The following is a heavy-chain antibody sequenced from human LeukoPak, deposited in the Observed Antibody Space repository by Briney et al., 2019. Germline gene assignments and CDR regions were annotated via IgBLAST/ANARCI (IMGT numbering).Heavy chain of an antibody. J-gene: IGHJ4*02. CDR1: DFTFDFYW. Sequence: GGSLRLSCVASDFTFDFYWMTWVRQAPGKGLEWLANILPDGSQKYYVDSVKGRFTISRDNPKNSLYLQINDLRAEDTAVYYCGRLAHNAWYAIDFWGQGTLVTVSS. CDR3: GRLAHNAWYAIDF. CDR2: ILPDGSQK. D-gene: IGHD2-2*01. V-gene: IGHV3-7*01.